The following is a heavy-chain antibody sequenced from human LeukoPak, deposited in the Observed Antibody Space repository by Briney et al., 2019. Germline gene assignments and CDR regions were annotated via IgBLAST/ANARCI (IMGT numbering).Heavy chain of an antibody. V-gene: IGHV3-33*01. CDR2: IWYDGSNK. D-gene: IGHD6-19*01. CDR1: GFTFSSYG. Sequence: GGSLRLSCAASGFTFSSYGMHWVRQAPGKGLEWVVVIWYDGSNKYYADSVKGRFTISRDNSKNTLYLQMNSLRAEDTAVYYCARGGIAVAHLLYNGMDVWGQGTTVTVSS. J-gene: IGHJ6*02. CDR3: ARGGIAVAHLLYNGMDV.